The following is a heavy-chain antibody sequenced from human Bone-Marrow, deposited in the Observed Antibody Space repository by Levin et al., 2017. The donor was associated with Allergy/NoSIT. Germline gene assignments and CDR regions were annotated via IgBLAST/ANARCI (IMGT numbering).Heavy chain of an antibody. CDR3: ARGDCYSGSCYGPDWLDP. V-gene: IGHV1-8*01. Sequence: ASVKVSCKTSGYTFTSYNVYWVRQAPRQGLEYMGYINPNSGNTGYAQKFQGRVTMTRNSSITTAYMKLSGLRFEDTAIYYCARGDCYSGSCYGPDWLDPWGQGTQVTVSS. CDR1: GYTFTSYN. D-gene: IGHD2-15*01. J-gene: IGHJ5*02. CDR2: INPNSGNT.